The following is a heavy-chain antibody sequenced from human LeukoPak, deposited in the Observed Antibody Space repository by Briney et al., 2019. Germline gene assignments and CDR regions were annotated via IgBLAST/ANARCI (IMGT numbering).Heavy chain of an antibody. D-gene: IGHD2-2*01. Sequence: SETLSLTCTVSGGSISSSSYYWSWIRQPPGKGLEWIGSIYYSGSTYYNPSLKSRVTISVDTSKNQFSLKLSSVTAADTAVYYCARQDIVVVPAATPYYYYMDVWGKGTTVTVSS. CDR2: IYYSGST. V-gene: IGHV4-39*01. J-gene: IGHJ6*03. CDR3: ARQDIVVVPAATPYYYYMDV. CDR1: GGSISSSSYY.